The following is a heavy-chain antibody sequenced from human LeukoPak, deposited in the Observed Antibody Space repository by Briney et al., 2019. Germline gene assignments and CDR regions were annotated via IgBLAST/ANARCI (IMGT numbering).Heavy chain of an antibody. V-gene: IGHV3-7*01. CDR2: INQDGGTT. CDR3: TKDRQGPNQYHMDV. CDR1: GFTYSSLW. Sequence: GGSLRLSCAASGFTYSSLWMSWVRQAPGRGPEWVANINQDGGTTYYVASVKGRFTISRDNAKNSLSLQMSSLRAEDTAVYYCTKDRQGPNQYHMDVWGKGTTVTVSS. J-gene: IGHJ6*03.